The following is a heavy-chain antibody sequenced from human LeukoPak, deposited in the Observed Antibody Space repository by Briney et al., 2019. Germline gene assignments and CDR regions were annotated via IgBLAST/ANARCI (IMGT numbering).Heavy chain of an antibody. CDR1: GYIFTNYP. CDR3: ARGYCSSTSCYMDV. J-gene: IGHJ6*02. D-gene: IGHD2-2*01. V-gene: IGHV1-3*01. CDR2: IIAGNGNT. Sequence: ASVKVSCKASGYIFTNYPIHWVRQAPGQRPEWMGWIIAGNGNTKYSQKLQGRVTITGDTSASTAYMELSSLRSEDTAVYYCARGYCSSTSCYMDVWGQGTTVT.